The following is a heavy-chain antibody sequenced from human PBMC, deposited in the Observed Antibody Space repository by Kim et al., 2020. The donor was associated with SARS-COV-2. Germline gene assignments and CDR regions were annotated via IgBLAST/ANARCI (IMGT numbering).Heavy chain of an antibody. Sequence: GGSLRLSCAASGFTFSSYSMNWVRQAPGKGLEWISYIRYSGTVIYYADSVKGRFTISRDNAKNSLYLQMNSLRAEDTAVYYCARVTPGSESYYAFDNWG. V-gene: IGHV3-48*04. CDR2: IRYSGTVI. CDR1: GFTFSSYS. J-gene: IGHJ3*02. D-gene: IGHD1-26*01. CDR3: ARVTPGSESYYAFDN.